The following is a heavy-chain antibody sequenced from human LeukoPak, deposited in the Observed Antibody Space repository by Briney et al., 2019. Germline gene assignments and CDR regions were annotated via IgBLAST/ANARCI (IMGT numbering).Heavy chain of an antibody. CDR1: GGSFSDYY. CDR3: ARGRQDVTMIVVVMTAVSYYLDV. J-gene: IGHJ6*03. Sequence: SETLSLTCAVYGGSFSDYYWTWIRQTPEKGLEWIGEMNPSGSTNYNPSLKSRVTISVDTSKNQFSLELSSVTAADTAVYYCARGRQDVTMIVVVMTAVSYYLDVWGKGTTVTVS. D-gene: IGHD3-22*01. CDR2: MNPSGST. V-gene: IGHV4-34*01.